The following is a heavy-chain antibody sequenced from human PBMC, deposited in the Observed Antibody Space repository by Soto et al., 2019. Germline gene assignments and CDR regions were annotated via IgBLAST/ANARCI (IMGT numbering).Heavy chain of an antibody. CDR3: ASYSSGWYDVSY. D-gene: IGHD6-19*01. CDR1: GGSVSSGSYY. V-gene: IGHV4-61*01. J-gene: IGHJ4*02. Sequence: QVQLQESGPGLVKPSETLSLTCTVSGGSVSSGSYYWSWIRQPPGKGLEWIGYIYYSGSTNYNPSLKSRVTLSVDTSKNQFSLTLNSVTAADTAVYYCASYSSGWYDVSYWGQGTLVTVSS. CDR2: IYYSGST.